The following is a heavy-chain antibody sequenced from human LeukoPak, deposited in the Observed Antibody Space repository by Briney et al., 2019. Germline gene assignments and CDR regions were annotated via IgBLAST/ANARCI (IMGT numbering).Heavy chain of an antibody. D-gene: IGHD3-10*01. CDR2: INSDGTST. CDR1: GFTFSSYW. CDR3: ARDGYGFYYYGMDV. J-gene: IGHJ6*02. V-gene: IGHV3-74*01. Sequence: GGSLRLSCAASGFTFSSYWMHWVRQAPGKGLVWVSRINSDGTSTSYADSVKGRFTISRDNAKNTLYLQMNSLRAEDTAVYYCARDGYGFYYYGMDVWGQGTTVTVSS.